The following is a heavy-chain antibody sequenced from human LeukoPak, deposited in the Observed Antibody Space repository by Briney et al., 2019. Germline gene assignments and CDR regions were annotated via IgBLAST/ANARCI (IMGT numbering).Heavy chain of an antibody. D-gene: IGHD5-12*01. CDR2: INPNSGGT. CDR3: ARGRGGDEYSGYEFNDY. V-gene: IGHV1-2*02. Sequence: ASVKVSCKASGYTFTGYYMHWVRQAPGQGLEWMGWINPNSGGTNYAQKFQGRVTMTRDTSISTAYMELTSLRSDDTAVYYCARGRGGDEYSGYEFNDYWGQGTLVTVSS. J-gene: IGHJ4*02. CDR1: GYTFTGYY.